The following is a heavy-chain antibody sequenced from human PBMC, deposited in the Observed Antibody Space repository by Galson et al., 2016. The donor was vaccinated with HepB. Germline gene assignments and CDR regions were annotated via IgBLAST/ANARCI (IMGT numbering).Heavy chain of an antibody. CDR2: INHRGST. J-gene: IGHJ4*03. CDR1: GGAFNGYY. V-gene: IGHV4-34*01. CDR3: ARPFAYGPRSSFNL. D-gene: IGHD3-10*01. Sequence: ETLSLTCVVSGGAFNGYYWSWIRQPPGKGLEWIGEINHRGSTNYNPSLQNRVTMSVDTSKKELSLKLNPVTAADSAVYFCARPFAYGPRSSFNLWGQGSVVIVSS.